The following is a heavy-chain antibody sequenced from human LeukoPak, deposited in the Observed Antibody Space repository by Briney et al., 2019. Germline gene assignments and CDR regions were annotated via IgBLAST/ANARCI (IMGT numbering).Heavy chain of an antibody. CDR1: GFTFSIYW. V-gene: IGHV3-7*03. J-gene: IGHJ4*02. D-gene: IGHD3-22*01. CDR3: ARARGPIGYSYYFDY. Sequence: GGSLRLSCAASGFTFSIYWMNWVRQAPGKGLEWVANIKSDGSEKSYVDSVKGRFTIPRDNAKNSLYLQMNSLRAEDTALYYCARARGPIGYSYYFDYWGQGTLVTVSS. CDR2: IKSDGSEK.